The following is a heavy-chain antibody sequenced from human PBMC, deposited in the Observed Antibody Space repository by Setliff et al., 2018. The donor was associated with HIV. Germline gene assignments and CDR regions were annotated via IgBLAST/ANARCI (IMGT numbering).Heavy chain of an antibody. CDR1: GGSLSGYY. CDR2: INHRGRT. D-gene: IGHD6-13*01. V-gene: IGHV4-34*01. J-gene: IGHJ6*03. Sequence: SETLSLTCAVYGGSLSGYYWSWIRQAPGKGLEWIGEINHRGRTRYNPSLKSRVTISVDTSKNQFSLKLRSVTAADTALYYCARGRYRSRWYASDHYYIDVWGKGTTVTVSS. CDR3: ARGRYRSRWYASDHYYIDV.